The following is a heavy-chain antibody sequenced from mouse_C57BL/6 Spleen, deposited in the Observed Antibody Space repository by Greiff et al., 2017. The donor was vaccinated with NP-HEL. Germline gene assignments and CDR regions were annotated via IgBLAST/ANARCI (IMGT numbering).Heavy chain of an antibody. J-gene: IGHJ3*01. CDR2: IDPENGDT. V-gene: IGHV14-4*01. CDR1: GFNIKDDY. CDR3: TTGLAFAY. D-gene: IGHD3-3*01. Sequence: VQLKQSGAELVRPGASVKLSCTASGFNIKDDYMHWVKQRPEQGLEWIGWIDPENGDTEYASKFQGKATITADTSSNTAYLQLSSLTSEDTAVYYCTTGLAFAYWGQGTLVTVSA.